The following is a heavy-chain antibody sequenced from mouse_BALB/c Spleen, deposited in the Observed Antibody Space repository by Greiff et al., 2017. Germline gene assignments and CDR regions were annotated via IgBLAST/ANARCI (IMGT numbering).Heavy chain of an antibody. CDR1: GFTFNTYA. D-gene: IGHD1-2*01. CDR2: ISSKSNNYAT. V-gene: IGHV10-1*02. J-gene: IGHJ3*01. CDR3: VRQGPITTATFAY. Sequence: EVKLMESGGGLVQPKGSLKLSCAASGFTFNTYAMNWVRQAPGKGLEWVARISSKSNNYATYYADSVKDRFTISRDDSQSMLYLQMNNLKTEDTAMYYCVRQGPITTATFAYWGQGTLVTVSA.